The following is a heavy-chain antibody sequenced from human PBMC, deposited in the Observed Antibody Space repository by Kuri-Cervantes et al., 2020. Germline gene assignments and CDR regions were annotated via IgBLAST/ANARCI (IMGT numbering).Heavy chain of an antibody. J-gene: IGHJ4*02. Sequence: ASVKVSCKASGYTFTSYYMHWVRQAPGQGLEWMGIINPSGGSTSYAQKSQGRVTMTRDTSITTAYMELSRLRSDDTAVYYCARDYYDSRNYNYFDYWGQGTLVTVSS. D-gene: IGHD3-22*01. CDR3: ARDYYDSRNYNYFDY. V-gene: IGHV1-46*01. CDR2: INPSGGST. CDR1: GYTFTSYY.